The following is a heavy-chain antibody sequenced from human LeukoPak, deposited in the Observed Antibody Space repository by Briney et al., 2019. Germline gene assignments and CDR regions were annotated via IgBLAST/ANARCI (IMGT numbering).Heavy chain of an antibody. V-gene: IGHV1-18*01. CDR1: GYTFTSYG. J-gene: IGHJ4*02. D-gene: IGHD5-18*01. Sequence: ASVTVSCRASGYTFTSYGISWVRQAPGQGLEWMGWISAYNGNTNYAQKLQGRVTMTTDTSTSTAYMELRSLRSDDTAVYYCARDRTHVDTAMVSFDYWGQGTLVTVSS. CDR2: ISAYNGNT. CDR3: ARDRTHVDTAMVSFDY.